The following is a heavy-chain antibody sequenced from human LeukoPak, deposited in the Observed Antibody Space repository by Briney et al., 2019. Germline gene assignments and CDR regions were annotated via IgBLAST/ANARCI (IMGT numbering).Heavy chain of an antibody. Sequence: GESLKISCQTSGYTLRNYWIGGLGQIPGKGLEWMGSIYPGDSDTRYSPSFQGHVTISADESISAASLQWTSLKASDTAIYYCATLLGSTGIDYWGQGTLVTVSS. CDR3: ATLLGSTGIDY. CDR2: IYPGDSDT. CDR1: GYTLRNYW. V-gene: IGHV5-51*01. J-gene: IGHJ4*02. D-gene: IGHD1-26*01.